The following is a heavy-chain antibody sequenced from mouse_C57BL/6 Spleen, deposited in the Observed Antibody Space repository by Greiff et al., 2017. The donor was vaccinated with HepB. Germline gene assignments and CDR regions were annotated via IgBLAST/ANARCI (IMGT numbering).Heavy chain of an antibody. CDR3: ARSLYYYGSSYYYFDY. CDR2: IHPNSGST. V-gene: IGHV1-64*01. J-gene: IGHJ2*01. CDR1: GYTFTSYW. Sequence: VQLQQPGAELVKPGASVKLSCKASGYTFTSYWMHWVKQRPGQGLEWIGMIHPNSGSTNYNEKFKSKATLTVDKSSSTAYMQLSSLTSEDSAVYYCARSLYYYGSSYYYFDYWGQGTTLTVSS. D-gene: IGHD1-1*01.